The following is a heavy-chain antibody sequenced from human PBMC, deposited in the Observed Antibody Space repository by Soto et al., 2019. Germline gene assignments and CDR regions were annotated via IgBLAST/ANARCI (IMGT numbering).Heavy chain of an antibody. CDR1: GYSFTSYW. V-gene: IGHV5-51*01. Sequence: PGESLNISCKGSGYSFTSYWIGLVRQMPGKGLEWMGIIYPGDSDTRYSPSFQGQVTISADKSISTAYLQWSSLKASDTAMYYCARLPQGYYDSSGYYLAYYYGMDVWGQGTTVNVSS. J-gene: IGHJ6*02. CDR3: ARLPQGYYDSSGYYLAYYYGMDV. CDR2: IYPGDSDT. D-gene: IGHD3-22*01.